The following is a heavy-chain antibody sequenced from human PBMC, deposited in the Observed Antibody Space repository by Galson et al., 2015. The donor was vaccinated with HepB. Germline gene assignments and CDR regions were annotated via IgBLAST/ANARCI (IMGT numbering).Heavy chain of an antibody. CDR1: GFTFSSYG. Sequence: SLRLSCAASGFTFSSYGMYWVRQAPGKGLEWVAVGSYDGSNKYYADSVKGRFTISRDNSKNTLYLEMNSLRAEDTAVYYCAKALSAQVRYGMDVWGQGTTVTVS. V-gene: IGHV3-30*18. CDR2: GSYDGSNK. CDR3: AKALSAQVRYGMDV. J-gene: IGHJ6*02. D-gene: IGHD2/OR15-2a*01.